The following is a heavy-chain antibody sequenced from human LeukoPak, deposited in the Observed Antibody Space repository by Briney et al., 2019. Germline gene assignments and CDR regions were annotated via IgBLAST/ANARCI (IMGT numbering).Heavy chain of an antibody. V-gene: IGHV4-4*02. D-gene: IGHD1-26*01. Sequence: KASETLSLTCAVSGGSISSSYWWSWVRQPPGKGLEWIGEVYHSGSTNYYPSLKSRVTMSVDTSKKQFSLKLSSVTAADTAVYYCARVRGSSGSYEYYHYMDVWGKGTTVTISS. CDR2: VYHSGST. J-gene: IGHJ6*03. CDR3: ARVRGSSGSYEYYHYMDV. CDR1: GGSISSSYW.